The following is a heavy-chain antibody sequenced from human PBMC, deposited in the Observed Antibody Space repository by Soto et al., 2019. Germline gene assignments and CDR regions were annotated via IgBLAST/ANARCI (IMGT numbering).Heavy chain of an antibody. V-gene: IGHV5-10-1*01. CDR1: GHSFTDYW. CDR2: IDPSDSYT. J-gene: IGHJ6*02. CDR3: ARLRLIVGIKGGGYSGMDV. D-gene: IGHD7-27*01. Sequence: PGESLKISCKASGHSFTDYWISWVRQMPGKGLEWMARIDPSDSYTNYSPSFQGHVTISADKSLNTAFLQWSSLKASDSAMYYCARLRLIVGIKGGGYSGMDVWGQGTTVTVSS.